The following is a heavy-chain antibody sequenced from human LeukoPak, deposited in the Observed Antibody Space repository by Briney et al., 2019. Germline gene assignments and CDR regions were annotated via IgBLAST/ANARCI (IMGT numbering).Heavy chain of an antibody. Sequence: GGSLRLSCAASGFTFSSYAMSWVRRAPGKGLEWVSAISGSGGSTYYADSVKGRFTISRDNSKNTLYLQMNSLRAEDTAVYYCATDIVAENGWFDPWGQGTLVTVSS. D-gene: IGHD5-12*01. CDR3: ATDIVAENGWFDP. J-gene: IGHJ5*02. CDR1: GFTFSSYA. V-gene: IGHV3-23*01. CDR2: ISGSGGST.